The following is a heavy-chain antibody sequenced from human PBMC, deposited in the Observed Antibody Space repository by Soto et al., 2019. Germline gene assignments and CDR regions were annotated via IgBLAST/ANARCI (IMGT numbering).Heavy chain of an antibody. V-gene: IGHV3-7*01. D-gene: IGHD3-9*01. Sequence: GGSLRLSCAASGFTFSSYAMSWVRQAPGKGLEWVANIKQGGSEKYYVDSVKGRFTISRDNAKNSLYLQMNSLRAEDTAVYYCARDSGYFDWLLYPQYYFDYWGQGTLVTVSS. CDR3: ARDSGYFDWLLYPQYYFDY. CDR1: GFTFSSYA. CDR2: IKQGGSEK. J-gene: IGHJ4*02.